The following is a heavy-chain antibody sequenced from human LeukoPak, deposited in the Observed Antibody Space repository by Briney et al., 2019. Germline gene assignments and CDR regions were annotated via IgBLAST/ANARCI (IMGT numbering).Heavy chain of an antibody. V-gene: IGHV3-53*01. D-gene: IGHD6-19*01. J-gene: IGHJ4*02. Sequence: GGSLTLSCAASGFTVSSNCMTWVRQAPGMGLEWVSVLCSGGSTYYADSVKGRFTISTDNSKNTLYLQMNSLRAEDTAVYYCAKDTGWYGGLDYWGQGTLVTVSS. CDR1: GFTVSSNC. CDR3: AKDTGWYGGLDY. CDR2: LCSGGST.